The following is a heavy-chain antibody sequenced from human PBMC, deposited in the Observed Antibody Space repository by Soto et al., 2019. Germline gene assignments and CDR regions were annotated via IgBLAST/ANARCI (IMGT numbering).Heavy chain of an antibody. CDR3: AREDYVWGSYRSYGMDV. Sequence: PGWSLRLSCAASGFTFSSYGMHWVRQAPGKGLEWVSDICSSSSTIYYADSVKGRFTISRDNAKNSLYLQMNSLRDEDTAVYYCAREDYVWGSYRSYGMDVWGQGTTVTVSS. CDR2: ICSSSSTI. CDR1: GFTFSSYG. V-gene: IGHV3-48*02. D-gene: IGHD3-16*02. J-gene: IGHJ6*02.